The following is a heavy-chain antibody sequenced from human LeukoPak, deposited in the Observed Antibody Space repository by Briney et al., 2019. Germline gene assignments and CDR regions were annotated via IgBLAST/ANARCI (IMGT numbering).Heavy chain of an antibody. J-gene: IGHJ4*02. CDR1: GFTFSIYG. Sequence: GGSLRLSCVASGFTFSIYGMHWVRQAPGKGLEWVAYLAYDASLVDYTNSVKGRFTISRDNSKNTLFLQMNSLRPEDTAVYYCTKKGGSWNYFDSWGQRTLVTVSS. D-gene: IGHD6-13*01. CDR3: TKKGGSWNYFDS. V-gene: IGHV3-30*02. CDR2: LAYDASLV.